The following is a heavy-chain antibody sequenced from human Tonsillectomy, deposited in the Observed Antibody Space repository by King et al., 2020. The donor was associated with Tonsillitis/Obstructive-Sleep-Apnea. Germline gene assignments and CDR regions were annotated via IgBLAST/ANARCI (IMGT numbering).Heavy chain of an antibody. D-gene: IGHD3-22*01. CDR2: ISYDGSNK. CDR1: GFTFSNYG. J-gene: IGHJ6*03. Sequence: VQLVESGGGVVQPGRSLRLSCAASGFTFSNYGMHWVRQAPGKGLEWVAFISYDGSNKYYADSVKGRFTISRDNSKNTLYLQMNSLRVEDTAVYYCAKDQYYYDSSGSTDYMDVWGKRTTVTVSS. CDR3: AKDQYYYDSSGSTDYMDV. V-gene: IGHV3-30*18.